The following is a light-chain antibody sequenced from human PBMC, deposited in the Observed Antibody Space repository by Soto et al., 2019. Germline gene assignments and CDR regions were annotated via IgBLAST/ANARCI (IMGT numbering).Light chain of an antibody. CDR1: SSNIGSNT. Sequence: QSVLTQPPSASGTPGQRVTISCSGSSSNIGSNTVNWYQQLPGTAPKLLIYSNNQRPSGVPDRFSGSKSGNTASLTISGLQAEDEADYYCASYTRTTTLVFGGGTQLTVL. V-gene: IGLV1-44*01. CDR2: SNN. J-gene: IGLJ2*01. CDR3: ASYTRTTTLV.